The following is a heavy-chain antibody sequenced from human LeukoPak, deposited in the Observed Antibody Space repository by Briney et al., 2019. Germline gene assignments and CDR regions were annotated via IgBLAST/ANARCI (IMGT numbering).Heavy chain of an antibody. CDR2: IKQDSSEK. CDR1: GFTISDYW. V-gene: IGHV3-7*04. J-gene: IGHJ5*01. CDR3: ARKRVAVPGGDS. D-gene: IGHD3-3*01. Sequence: PGGSLRLPCAASGFTISDYWMSWVRQAPGKGLEWVANIKQDSSEKYYVDSVKGRFTISRDNAKNSFYLQMNSLRAEDTALYYCARKRVAVPGGDSWGQGTLVTVSS.